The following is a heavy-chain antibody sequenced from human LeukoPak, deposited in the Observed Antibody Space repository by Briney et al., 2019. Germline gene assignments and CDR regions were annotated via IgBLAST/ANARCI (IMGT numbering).Heavy chain of an antibody. CDR3: AKCAIAVASPVDY. Sequence: GGSLRLSCAASGFTVSSNYMSWVRQAPGKGLEWVSVIYSGGSTYYADSVKGRFTISRDNSKNTLYLQMNSLRAEDTAVYYCAKCAIAVASPVDYWGQGTLVTVSS. CDR2: IYSGGST. CDR1: GFTVSSNY. D-gene: IGHD6-19*01. V-gene: IGHV3-53*01. J-gene: IGHJ4*02.